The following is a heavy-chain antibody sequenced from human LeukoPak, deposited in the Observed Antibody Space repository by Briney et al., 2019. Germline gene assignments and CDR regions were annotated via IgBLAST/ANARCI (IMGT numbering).Heavy chain of an antibody. V-gene: IGHV4-30-4*01. Sequence: SQTLSLTCTVSGGSISSGDYYWSWIRQPPGKGLEWIGYIYYSGSTYYNPSLKSRVTISVDTSKNQFSLKLSSVTAADTAVYYCARPSGSYFGGIDYWGQGTLVTVSS. CDR3: ARPSGSYFGGIDY. CDR1: GGSISSGDYY. D-gene: IGHD1-26*01. CDR2: IYYSGST. J-gene: IGHJ4*02.